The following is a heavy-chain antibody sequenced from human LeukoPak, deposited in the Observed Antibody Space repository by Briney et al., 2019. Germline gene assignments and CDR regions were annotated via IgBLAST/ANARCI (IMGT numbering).Heavy chain of an antibody. J-gene: IGHJ6*02. Sequence: GESLKISCKGSGYSFTSYWIGWVRQMPGKGLEWMGIIYPGDSATRYSPSFQGQVTISADKSISSAYLQWGSLKASDTAMYYCVRQYQVLLYGMDVWGQGTTVTVSS. CDR1: GYSFTSYW. CDR2: IYPGDSAT. V-gene: IGHV5-51*01. D-gene: IGHD2-2*01. CDR3: VRQYQVLLYGMDV.